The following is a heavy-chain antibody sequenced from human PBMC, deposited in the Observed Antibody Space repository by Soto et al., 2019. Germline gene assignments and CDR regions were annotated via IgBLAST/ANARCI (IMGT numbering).Heavy chain of an antibody. CDR1: GFTFSSYA. V-gene: IGHV3-23*01. D-gene: IGHD5-18*01. CDR3: ANRDTSMVTRYYYGMDV. J-gene: IGHJ6*01. Sequence: PGGSLRLSCAASGFTFSSYAMSWVRQAPGKGLEWVSAISGSGGNTYYADSVKGRFTISRDNSKNTLYLQMNSLRAEDTAVYYCANRDTSMVTRYYYGMDVWGQVTTVTVSS. CDR2: ISGSGGNT.